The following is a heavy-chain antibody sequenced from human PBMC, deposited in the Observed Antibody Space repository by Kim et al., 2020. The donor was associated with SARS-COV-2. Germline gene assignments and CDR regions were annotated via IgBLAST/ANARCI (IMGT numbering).Heavy chain of an antibody. Sequence: PSLKSRVTISVDTSKNQFSLKLSSVTAADTAVYYCARGDYCSSTSCYLDYWGQGTLVTVSS. CDR3: ARGDYCSSTSCYLDY. D-gene: IGHD2-2*01. V-gene: IGHV4-34*01. J-gene: IGHJ4*02.